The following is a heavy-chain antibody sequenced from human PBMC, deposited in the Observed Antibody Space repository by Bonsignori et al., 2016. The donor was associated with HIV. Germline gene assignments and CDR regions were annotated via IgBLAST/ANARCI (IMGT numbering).Heavy chain of an antibody. CDR3: AKGSGSYSADWFDG. Sequence: WIRQPPGKGLEWVTVISHDGSNKYYADSVKGRFTISRDNSKNTLYLQMNSLRAEDTAVYYCAKGSGSYSADWFDGWGQGTLVTVSS. V-gene: IGHV3-30*18. J-gene: IGHJ5*02. CDR2: ISHDGSNK. D-gene: IGHD1-26*01.